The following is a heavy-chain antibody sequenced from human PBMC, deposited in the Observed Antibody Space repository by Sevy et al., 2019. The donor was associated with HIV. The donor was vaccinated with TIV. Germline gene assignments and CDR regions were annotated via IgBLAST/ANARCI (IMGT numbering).Heavy chain of an antibody. CDR1: GFTFSSYE. V-gene: IGHV3-48*03. CDR3: ARSGGGYSGYEGHYNWFDP. J-gene: IGHJ5*02. Sequence: GGSLRLSCAASGFTFSSYEMNWVRQAPGKGLEWVSYISSSGSTIYYADSVKGRFTISRDNAKNSLYLQMNSLRAEDTAVYYCARSGGGYSGYEGHYNWFDPWGQGTLVTVSS. D-gene: IGHD5-12*01. CDR2: ISSSGSTI.